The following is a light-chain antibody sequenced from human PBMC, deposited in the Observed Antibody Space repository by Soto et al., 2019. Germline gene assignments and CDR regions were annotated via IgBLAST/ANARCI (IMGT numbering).Light chain of an antibody. Sequence: DIVMTQSPLSLPVTPGEPASISCRSSQSLLHSNGYNYLDWYLQKPGQSPQLLIYWGSNRASGFPDRFSGSGSGTDFTLKINRVEAEDVGVYCCMQGLQSPPTFGQGTKVEIK. V-gene: IGKV2-28*01. J-gene: IGKJ1*01. CDR2: WGS. CDR1: QSLLHSNGYNY. CDR3: MQGLQSPPT.